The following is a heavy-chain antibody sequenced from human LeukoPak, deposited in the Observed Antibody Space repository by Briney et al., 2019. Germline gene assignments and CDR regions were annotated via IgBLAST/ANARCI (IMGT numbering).Heavy chain of an antibody. CDR2: IYTSGST. D-gene: IGHD3-10*01. J-gene: IGHJ6*03. V-gene: IGHV4-4*07. CDR3: ARDAGTQPWGYYYYYMDV. CDR1: GGSFSSYY. Sequence: KTSETLSLTCAVYGGSFSSYYWSWIRQPAGKGLEWIGRIYTSGSTNYNPSLKSRVTISVDTSKNQFSLKLSSVTAADTAVYYCARDAGTQPWGYYYYYMDVWGKGTTVTVSS.